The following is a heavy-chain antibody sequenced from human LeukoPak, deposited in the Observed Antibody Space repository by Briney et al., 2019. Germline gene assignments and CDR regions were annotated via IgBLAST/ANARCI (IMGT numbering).Heavy chain of an antibody. V-gene: IGHV4-59*08. CDR2: IYYSGST. CDR1: GGSFSGYY. CDR3: ARGYCSGGSCFPSGSYLDLVY. D-gene: IGHD2-15*01. Sequence: SETLSLTCAVYGGSFSGYYWSWIRQPPGKGLEWIGYIYYSGSTNYNPSLKSRVTISVDTSKNQFSPKLSSVTAADTAVYYCARGYCSGGSCFPSGSYLDLVYWGQGTLVTVSS. J-gene: IGHJ4*02.